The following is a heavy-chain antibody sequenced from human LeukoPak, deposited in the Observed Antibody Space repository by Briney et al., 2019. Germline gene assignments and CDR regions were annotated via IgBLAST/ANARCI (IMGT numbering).Heavy chain of an antibody. Sequence: GGSLRLSCAASGFSVSSNYMNWVRQAPGKGLEWVSVIYSGGSTIYADSVKGRFTISRDSSKNTLYLQMNSLRAEDTAVYYCARDPVGAIGYGMDVWGQGTTVTVSS. CDR3: ARDPVGAIGYGMDV. CDR2: IYSGGST. J-gene: IGHJ6*02. CDR1: GFSVSSNY. V-gene: IGHV3-66*01. D-gene: IGHD1-26*01.